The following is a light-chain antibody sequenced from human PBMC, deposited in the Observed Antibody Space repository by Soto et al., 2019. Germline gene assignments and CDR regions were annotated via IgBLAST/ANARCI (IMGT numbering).Light chain of an antibody. CDR1: QSVSSN. V-gene: IGKV3-15*01. J-gene: IGKJ4*01. Sequence: EIVMTQSPATLSVSPGERATLSCRASQSVSSNLAWYQQKPGQTPQLLIYVASTRATGIPARFSDSGSGTEFPLTISVLQSEDFAVFYCQQYNVWPLTFGGGTKVAFK. CDR3: QQYNVWPLT. CDR2: VAS.